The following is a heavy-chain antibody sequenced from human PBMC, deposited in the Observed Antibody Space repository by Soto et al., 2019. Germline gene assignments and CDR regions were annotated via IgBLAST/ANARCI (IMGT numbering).Heavy chain of an antibody. CDR1: GFTFSSYS. J-gene: IGHJ4*02. CDR3: ARGHGYDIVVVVAVYFDY. CDR2: ISSSSSYI. V-gene: IGHV3-21*01. D-gene: IGHD2-15*01. Sequence: GGSLRLSCAASGFTFSSYSMNWVRQAPGKGLEWVSSISSSSSYIYYADSVKGRFTISRDNAKNSLYLQMNSLRAEDTAVYYCARGHGYDIVVVVAVYFDYWGQGTLVTVSS.